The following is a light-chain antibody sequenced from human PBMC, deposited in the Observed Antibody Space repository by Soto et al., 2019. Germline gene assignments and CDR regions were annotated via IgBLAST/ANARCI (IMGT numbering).Light chain of an antibody. CDR3: TSYANSNTLYV. J-gene: IGLJ1*01. V-gene: IGLV2-8*01. CDR1: SIDLGGYAY. CDR2: EVN. Sequence: QSVLTQPPSVSGAPGQRVTISCTGTSIDLGGYAYVSWYQQHPGKAPKLLIYEVNKRPPGVPDRFSGSESGGTASLPVSGLQAEDEADYYCTSYANSNTLYVFGTGTKVTVL.